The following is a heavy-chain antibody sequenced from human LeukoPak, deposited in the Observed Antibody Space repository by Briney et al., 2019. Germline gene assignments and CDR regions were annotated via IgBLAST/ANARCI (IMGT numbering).Heavy chain of an antibody. D-gene: IGHD3-10*01. CDR1: GFTFNSYW. Sequence: GGSLRLSCAASGFTFNSYWMHWVRQAPGKGLEWVSSISSSSSYIYYADSVKGRFTISRDNSKNTLYLQMNSLRAEDTAVYYCARCYTYGTTWFGGLDVWGQGTTVTVSS. J-gene: IGHJ6*02. V-gene: IGHV3-21*04. CDR2: ISSSSSYI. CDR3: ARCYTYGTTWFGGLDV.